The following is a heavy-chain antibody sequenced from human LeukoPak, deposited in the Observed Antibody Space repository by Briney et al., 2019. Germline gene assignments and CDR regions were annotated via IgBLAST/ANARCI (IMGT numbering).Heavy chain of an antibody. J-gene: IGHJ4*02. V-gene: IGHV1-2*02. Sequence: ASVKVSCKASGYTFTGYYMHWVRQAPGQGLEWMGWINPNSGGTNYAQKFQGRVTMTRDTSISTAYMELSRLRSDDMAVYYCAREVSGYSTSELGYWGQGTLVTVSS. CDR2: INPNSGGT. D-gene: IGHD6-6*01. CDR3: AREVSGYSTSELGY. CDR1: GYTFTGYY.